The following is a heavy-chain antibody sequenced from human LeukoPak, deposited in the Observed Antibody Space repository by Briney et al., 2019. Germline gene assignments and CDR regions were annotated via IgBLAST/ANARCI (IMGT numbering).Heavy chain of an antibody. V-gene: IGHV4-59*01. J-gene: IGHJ4*02. CDR2: ISNTGST. D-gene: IGHD1-26*01. CDR3: TRGFRSSFSDQ. CDR1: GGSITYFY. Sequence: SETLSLTCTVSGGSITYFYWNWIRQSPEKGLEWIGYISNTGSTNYNPSLKSRVAISVDMSKNQFSLNLSSVTAADTALYYCTRGFRSSFSDQWGQGTLVTVSS.